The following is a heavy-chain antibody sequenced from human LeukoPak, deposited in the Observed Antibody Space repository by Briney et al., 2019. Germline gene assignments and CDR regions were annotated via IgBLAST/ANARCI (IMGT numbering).Heavy chain of an antibody. V-gene: IGHV4-59*08. CDR2: IYYSGST. Sequence: SETLSLTCTVSGGSISSYYWSWIRQPPGKGLEWIGYIYYSGSTNYNPSLKSRVTISVDTSKNQFSLKLSSVTAADTAVYYCARHGQRDRWFGEYNNWFDPWGQGTLVTVSS. D-gene: IGHD3-10*01. CDR3: ARHGQRDRWFGEYNNWFDP. CDR1: GGSISSYY. J-gene: IGHJ5*02.